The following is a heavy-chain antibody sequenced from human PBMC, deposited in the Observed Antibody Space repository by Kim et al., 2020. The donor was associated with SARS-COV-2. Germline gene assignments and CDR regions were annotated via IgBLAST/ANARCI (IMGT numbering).Heavy chain of an antibody. CDR1: GYTFTSYA. V-gene: IGHV1-3*01. D-gene: IGHD3-9*01. J-gene: IGHJ6*02. Sequence: ASVKVSCKASGYTFTSYAMHWVRQAPGQRLEWMGWINAGNGNTKYSQKFQGRVTITRDTSASTAYMELSSLRSEDTAVYYCAGPAPLLRYFDWSPAGYYYYGMDVWGQGTTVTVSS. CDR3: AGPAPLLRYFDWSPAGYYYYGMDV. CDR2: INAGNGNT.